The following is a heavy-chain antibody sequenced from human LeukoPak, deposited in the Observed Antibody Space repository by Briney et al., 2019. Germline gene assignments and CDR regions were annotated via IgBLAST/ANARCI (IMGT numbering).Heavy chain of an antibody. D-gene: IGHD6-19*01. J-gene: IGHJ4*02. V-gene: IGHV3-53*05. CDR3: ARAVVGKEDLDN. Sequence: GGSLRLSCAASGFTVSSNYMNWVRQAPGKGLEWVSVIYGGGNIYYADSVKGRFTISRDNSKNTLYLEMKTLGAEDTAVYYCARAVVGKEDLDNWGQGTLVTVSS. CDR1: GFTVSSNY. CDR2: IYGGGNI.